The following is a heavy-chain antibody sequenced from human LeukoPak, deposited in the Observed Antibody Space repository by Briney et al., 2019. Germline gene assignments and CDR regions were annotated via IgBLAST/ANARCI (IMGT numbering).Heavy chain of an antibody. CDR1: GGTFSSYA. CDR3: ARHYGSGSNGDDAFDI. J-gene: IGHJ3*02. Sequence: GASVKVSCKASGGTFSSYAISWVRQAPGQGLEWMGRIIPILGIANYAQKFQGRVTITADKSTSTAYMELSSLRSEDTAVYYCARHYGSGSNGDDAFDIWGQGTMVTVSS. CDR2: IIPILGIA. D-gene: IGHD3-10*01. V-gene: IGHV1-69*04.